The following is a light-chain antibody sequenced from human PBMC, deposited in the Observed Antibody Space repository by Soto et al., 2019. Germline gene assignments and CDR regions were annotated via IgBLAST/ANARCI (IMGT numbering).Light chain of an antibody. J-gene: IGLJ1*01. Sequence: LTQPASVSGSPGQSMTISCTGTSSDVGSYNYVSWYQQHPGKAPKLMIYEVSDRPSGISSRFSGSKSGNTASLTISGLQTEDEADYYCSSYTSSSTLFGTGTKVTVL. V-gene: IGLV2-14*01. CDR3: SSYTSSSTL. CDR2: EVS. CDR1: SSDVGSYNY.